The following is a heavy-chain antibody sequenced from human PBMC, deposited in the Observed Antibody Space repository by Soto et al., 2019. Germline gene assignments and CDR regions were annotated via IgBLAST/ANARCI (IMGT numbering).Heavy chain of an antibody. J-gene: IGHJ6*02. Sequence: PGGSLRLSCAASGFTFSGSAMHWVRQASGKGLEWVGRIRSKANSYATAYAASVKGRFTISRDDSKNTAYLQMNSLKTEDTAVYYCAGAMTYYYGMDVWGQGTTVTVSS. D-gene: IGHD1-26*01. CDR3: AGAMTYYYGMDV. CDR2: IRSKANSYAT. CDR1: GFTFSGSA. V-gene: IGHV3-73*01.